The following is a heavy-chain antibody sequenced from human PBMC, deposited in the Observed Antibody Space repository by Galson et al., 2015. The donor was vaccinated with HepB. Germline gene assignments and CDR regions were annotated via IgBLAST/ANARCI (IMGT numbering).Heavy chain of an antibody. J-gene: IGHJ6*03. CDR3: ARDQRNYDFWSGSFYYYYYYMDV. V-gene: IGHV1-18*01. D-gene: IGHD3-3*01. CDR2: ISAYNGNT. Sequence: SVKVSCKASGYTFTSYGISWVRQAPGQGLEWMGWISAYNGNTNYAQKLQGRVTMTTDTSTSTAYMELRSLRSDDTAVYYCARDQRNYDFWSGSFYYYYYYMDVWGKGTTVTVSS. CDR1: GYTFTSYG.